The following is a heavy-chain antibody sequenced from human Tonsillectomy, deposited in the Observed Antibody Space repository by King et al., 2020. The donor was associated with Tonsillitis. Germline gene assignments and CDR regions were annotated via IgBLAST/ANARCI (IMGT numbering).Heavy chain of an antibody. CDR2: IYYSGNT. CDR3: ARGGSIFGVVIKSSAAEVDY. Sequence: QLQESGPGLVKPSETLSLTCTVSGGSISTYYWSWIRQPPGKGLEWIGYIYYSGNTNYNPSLKSRVTMSVDTSRNQFFLNLSSVTAADTAVYYCARGGSIFGVVIKSSAAEVDYWGQGTLVTVTS. CDR1: GGSISTYY. J-gene: IGHJ4*02. V-gene: IGHV4-59*01. D-gene: IGHD3-3*01.